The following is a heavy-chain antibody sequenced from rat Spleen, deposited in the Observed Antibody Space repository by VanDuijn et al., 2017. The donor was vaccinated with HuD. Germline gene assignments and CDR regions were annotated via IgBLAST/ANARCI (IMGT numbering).Heavy chain of an antibody. CDR2: ISPSGGST. CDR3: ARHPRLFGWFAY. Sequence: EVQLVESGGGLVQPGRSLKLSCAASGFTFSNYDMAWVRQAPTKGLEWVASISPSGGSTYYRDSVKGRFTVSRDNAKSTLYLQMDSLRSEDTATYYCARHPRLFGWFAYWGQGTLVTVSS. J-gene: IGHJ3*01. D-gene: IGHD4-3*01. CDR1: GFTFSNYD. V-gene: IGHV5-25*01.